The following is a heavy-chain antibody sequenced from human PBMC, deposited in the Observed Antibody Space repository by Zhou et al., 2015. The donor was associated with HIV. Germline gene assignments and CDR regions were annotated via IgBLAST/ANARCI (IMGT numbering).Heavy chain of an antibody. Sequence: QVQLVESGGGVVQAGTSRRLSCTASGFTFSDFTLHWVRQTPGTGLEWLAVISYDGTQQYYADSVNDRFIISRDNSQNMLYVVMHSLRPEDTAVYYCAKSPSGSWHTFDDWGQGTLVTVSS. J-gene: IGHJ4*02. CDR3: AKSPSGSWHTFDD. V-gene: IGHV3-30-3*01. D-gene: IGHD6-13*01. CDR1: GFTFSDFT. CDR2: ISYDGTQQ.